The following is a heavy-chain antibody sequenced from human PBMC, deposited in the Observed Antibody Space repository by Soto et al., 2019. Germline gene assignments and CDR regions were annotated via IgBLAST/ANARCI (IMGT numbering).Heavy chain of an antibody. J-gene: IGHJ3*02. CDR2: IFHTGSI. D-gene: IGHD6-6*01. CDR3: ARDAGASSNAFDI. V-gene: IGHV4-30-2*01. Sequence: QLQLQESGSGLVKPSQTLSLTSTVSGDPVSNEDFSWSWIRRTPGKGLEWIGYIFHTGSIYYNPSLKSRVVISVDRSKNHFSLNLTSVTAADTAVYYCARDAGASSNAFDIWGRGTMVTVSP. CDR1: GDPVSNEDFS.